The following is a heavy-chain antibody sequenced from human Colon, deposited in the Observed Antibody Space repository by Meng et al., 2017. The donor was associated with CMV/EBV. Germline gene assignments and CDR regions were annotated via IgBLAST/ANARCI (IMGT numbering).Heavy chain of an antibody. CDR3: ARDEYTSGWYDS. D-gene: IGHD6-19*01. J-gene: IGHJ5*01. CDR2: IIPISDVT. CDR1: GNSFSRYG. Sequence: SVKVSCKASGNSFSRYGTSWVRQAPGQGLEWMGGIIPISDVTNYAQKFQGRLTITTDESSSTAYMELSSLRSEDTAVYYCARDEYTSGWYDSWGQGTLVTVSS. V-gene: IGHV1-69*05.